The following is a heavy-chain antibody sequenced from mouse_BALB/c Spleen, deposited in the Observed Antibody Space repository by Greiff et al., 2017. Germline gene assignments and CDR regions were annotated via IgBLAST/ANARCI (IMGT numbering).Heavy chain of an antibody. Sequence: EVHLVESGGGLVKPGGSLKLSCAASGFTFSSYTMSWVRQTPEKRLEWVATISSGGSYTYYPDSVKGRFTISRDNAKNTLYLQMSSLKSEDTAMYYCTRDGGGSSAWFAYWGQGTLVTVSA. D-gene: IGHD1-1*01. CDR2: ISSGGSYT. V-gene: IGHV5-6-4*01. CDR1: GFTFSSYT. J-gene: IGHJ3*01. CDR3: TRDGGGSSAWFAY.